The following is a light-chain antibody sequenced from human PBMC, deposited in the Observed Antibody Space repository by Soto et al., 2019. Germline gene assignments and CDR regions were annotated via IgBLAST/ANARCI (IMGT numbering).Light chain of an antibody. CDR2: AAS. CDR1: QSISTY. J-gene: IGKJ2*02. CDR3: QKSYSTPRT. V-gene: IGKV1-39*01. Sequence: DIQMTQSPSSLSASVGDRVTITCRASQSISTYLHWYQQKVGKAPKRLVYAASSLQRGVPSRFTGSGSGTDFTLTISSLKPEDFSTYHCQKSYSTPRTLGQGTKLQIK.